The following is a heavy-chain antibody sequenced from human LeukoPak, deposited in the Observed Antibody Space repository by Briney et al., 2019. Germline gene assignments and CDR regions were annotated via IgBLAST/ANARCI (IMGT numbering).Heavy chain of an antibody. D-gene: IGHD2-2*01. Sequence: GSSVKVSCKASGDTFTSSAISSVRHAPRRGLEWMGGIIPIFDTANYAQKFQGRVTITADESTSAAYMELSSLRSEDTAVYYCARDRIVVVPAAIPILYYWGQGTLVSVSS. V-gene: IGHV1-69*01. CDR2: IIPIFDTA. J-gene: IGHJ4*02. CDR3: ARDRIVVVPAAIPILYY. CDR1: GDTFTSSA.